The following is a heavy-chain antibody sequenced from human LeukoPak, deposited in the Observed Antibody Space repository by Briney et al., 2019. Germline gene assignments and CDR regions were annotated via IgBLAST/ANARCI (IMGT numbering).Heavy chain of an antibody. Sequence: GGSLRLSCAASGFTFSSYWMSWVRQAPGKGLEWVANIKQDGSEKYYVDSVKGRFTISRDNSKNTLYLRMNSLRAEDTAVYYCAKNVREADLYYYYMDVWGKGTTVTVSS. J-gene: IGHJ6*03. CDR1: GFTFSSYW. D-gene: IGHD1-26*01. CDR2: IKQDGSEK. CDR3: AKNVREADLYYYYMDV. V-gene: IGHV3-7*03.